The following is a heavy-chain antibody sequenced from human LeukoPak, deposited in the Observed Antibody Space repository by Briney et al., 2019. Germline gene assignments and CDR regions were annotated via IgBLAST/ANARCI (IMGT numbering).Heavy chain of an antibody. Sequence: GGSLRLSCAASGFTFDDYGMSWVRQAPGKGLEWVSGINWNGGSTGYADSVKGRFTISRDNAKNSLYLQMNSLRAEDTALYYCARLYSSSWFYYYYMDVWGKGTTVTVSS. CDR1: GFTFDDYG. D-gene: IGHD6-13*01. CDR3: ARLYSSSWFYYYYMDV. J-gene: IGHJ6*03. V-gene: IGHV3-20*04. CDR2: INWNGGST.